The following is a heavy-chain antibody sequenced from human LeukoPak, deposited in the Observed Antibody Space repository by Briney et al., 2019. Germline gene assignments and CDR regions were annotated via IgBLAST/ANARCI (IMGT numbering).Heavy chain of an antibody. CDR1: GGSFSGYY. D-gene: IGHD3-22*01. J-gene: IGHJ6*03. V-gene: IGHV4-34*01. CDR2: INHSGST. CDR3: ARHRSDSSGYYPNSYYYYYMDV. Sequence: PSETLSLTCAVYGGSFSGYYWSWIRQPPGKGLEWIGEINHSGSTNYNPSLKSRVTISVDTSKSQFPLKLSSVTAADTAVYYCARHRSDSSGYYPNSYYYYYMDVWGKGTTVTISS.